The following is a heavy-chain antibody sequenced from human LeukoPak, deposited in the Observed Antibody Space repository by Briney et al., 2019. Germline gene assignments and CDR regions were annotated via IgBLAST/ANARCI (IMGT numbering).Heavy chain of an antibody. CDR1: GFTFSSYG. Sequence: GGSLRLSCAASGFTFSSYGMHWVRQAPGKGLEWVAFIRYDGSNKYYADSVKGRFTISRDNSKNTLYLQMNSLRAEDTAVYYCAGHNYYDSSALDYWGQGTLVTVSS. CDR3: AGHNYYDSSALDY. D-gene: IGHD3-22*01. J-gene: IGHJ4*02. V-gene: IGHV3-30*02. CDR2: IRYDGSNK.